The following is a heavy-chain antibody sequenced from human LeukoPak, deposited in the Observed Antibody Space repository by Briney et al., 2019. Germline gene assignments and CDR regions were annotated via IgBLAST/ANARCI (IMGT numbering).Heavy chain of an antibody. CDR2: MYHSGST. D-gene: IGHD3/OR15-3a*01. CDR3: ARDGGGRLDYNFDY. Sequence: SETLSLTCSVSGYSITSGFYWGWIRQTPGKALEWIGSMYHSGSTYYNPSLESRVTLSVDTSRNQFSLKLTSVTAADTALYFCARDGGGRLDYNFDYWGQGTLVTVSS. J-gene: IGHJ4*02. V-gene: IGHV4-38-2*02. CDR1: GYSITSGFY.